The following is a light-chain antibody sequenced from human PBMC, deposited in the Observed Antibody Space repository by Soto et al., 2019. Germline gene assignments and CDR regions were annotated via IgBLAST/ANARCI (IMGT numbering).Light chain of an antibody. Sequence: EVVLTQSPDTLSLSPGERATLSCRASETVFGSSLAWYRQRPGQSPRLLIYGVSSRATGIADRFGGSGSGTDFTLTISRLQSEDFAVYFCQQYNNWPPDTFGQGTKLEIK. V-gene: IGKV3-20*01. CDR1: ETVFGSS. CDR3: QQYNNWPPDT. CDR2: GVS. J-gene: IGKJ2*01.